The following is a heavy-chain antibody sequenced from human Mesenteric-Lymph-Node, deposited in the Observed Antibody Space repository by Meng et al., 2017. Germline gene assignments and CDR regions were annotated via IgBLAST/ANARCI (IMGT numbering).Heavy chain of an antibody. Sequence: ASVKVSCKASGYTFTGYYMHWVRQAPGQGLEWMGWINPNSGGTNYAQKLQGRVTMTTDTSTNTAYMELRSLRSDDTAVYYCARVGVGAAQWVGAFDIWGQGTMVTVSS. D-gene: IGHD1-26*01. CDR3: ARVGVGAAQWVGAFDI. CDR2: INPNSGGT. J-gene: IGHJ3*02. CDR1: GYTFTGYY. V-gene: IGHV1-2*02.